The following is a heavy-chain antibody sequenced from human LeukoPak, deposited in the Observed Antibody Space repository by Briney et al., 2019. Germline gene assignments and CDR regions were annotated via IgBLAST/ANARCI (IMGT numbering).Heavy chain of an antibody. V-gene: IGHV3-30*18. J-gene: IGHJ3*02. CDR1: GFTFSSYG. CDR3: AKDLSPSTMIVVLNAFDI. D-gene: IGHD3-22*01. Sequence: GRSLRLSCAASGFTFSSYGMHWVRQAPGKGLEWVAVISYDGSNKYYADSVKGRFTISRDNSKNTLYLQMNSLRAEDTAVYYCAKDLSPSTMIVVLNAFDIWGQGTMVTVSS. CDR2: ISYDGSNK.